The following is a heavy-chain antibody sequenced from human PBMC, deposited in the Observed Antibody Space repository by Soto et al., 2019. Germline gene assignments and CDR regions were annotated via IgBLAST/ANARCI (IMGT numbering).Heavy chain of an antibody. CDR1: GGTFSSYA. Sequence: ASVKVSCKASGGTFSSYAISWVRQAPGQGLEWMGGIIPIFGTANYAQKFQGRVTITADESTSTAYMELSSLRSEDTAVYYCARERSSTDAFDIWGQGTMVTVSS. J-gene: IGHJ3*02. CDR3: ARERSSTDAFDI. V-gene: IGHV1-69*13. D-gene: IGHD2-2*01. CDR2: IIPIFGTA.